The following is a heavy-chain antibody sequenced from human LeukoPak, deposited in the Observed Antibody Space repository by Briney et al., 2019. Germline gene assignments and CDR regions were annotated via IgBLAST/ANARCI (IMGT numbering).Heavy chain of an antibody. CDR2: INTYNDNT. CDR1: GYTFNRHV. CDR3: ARLQTPGIAVAGTGDY. D-gene: IGHD6-19*01. V-gene: IGHV1-18*01. J-gene: IGHJ4*02. Sequence: ASVKVSCKASGYTFNRHVISWVRQAPGQGLEWMGWINTYNDNTHYAQKLQGRVTMTTDTSTSTAYMELSSLRSEDTAVYYCARLQTPGIAVAGTGDYWGQGTLVTVSS.